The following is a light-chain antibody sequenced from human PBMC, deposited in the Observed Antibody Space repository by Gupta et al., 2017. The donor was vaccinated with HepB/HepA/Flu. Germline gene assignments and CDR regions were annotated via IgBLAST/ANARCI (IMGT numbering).Light chain of an antibody. CDR1: QNVSNK. CDR3: QQNSNWPLT. CDR2: GAS. J-gene: IGKJ4*01. Sequence: EIVMKQSPATLPPPPGKRVTNSCRASQNVSNKVAWYQQKPGQAPRLVMYGASTRATGIPARFSGSGSGTEFTLTISSLQSEDFAVYYCQQNSNWPLTFGGGTKVEIK. V-gene: IGKV3-15*01.